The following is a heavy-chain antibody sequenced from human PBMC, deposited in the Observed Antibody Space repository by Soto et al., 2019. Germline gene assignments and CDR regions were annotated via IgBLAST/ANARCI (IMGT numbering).Heavy chain of an antibody. V-gene: IGHV1-8*01. CDR3: ARGVEQLAQSPYYYSYLDV. J-gene: IGHJ6*03. Sequence: GASVKVCCKACGYRFTSYDINWVRQANGKGREWMGWMNPNSGNTGYAQKFQGRVTMPRNTSISTAYMELSSLRSEDTAVYYCARGVEQLAQSPYYYSYLDVWGKGTTVTVSS. CDR1: GYRFTSYD. D-gene: IGHD6-6*01. CDR2: MNPNSGNT.